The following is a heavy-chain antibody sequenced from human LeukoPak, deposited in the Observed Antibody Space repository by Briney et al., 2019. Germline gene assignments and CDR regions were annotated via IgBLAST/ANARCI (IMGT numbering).Heavy chain of an antibody. V-gene: IGHV1-18*01. CDR2: ISANDGNT. J-gene: IGHJ4*02. CDR1: GYTFTSYG. D-gene: IGHD3-10*01. Sequence: ASVKVSCKASGYTFTSYGISWVRQARGQGLEWMGWISANDGNTDYPQKLQGRVTMTTDTSTSTAYMELRSLRSDDTAVYYCARESHVTREDYWGQGTLVTVSS. CDR3: ARESHVTREDY.